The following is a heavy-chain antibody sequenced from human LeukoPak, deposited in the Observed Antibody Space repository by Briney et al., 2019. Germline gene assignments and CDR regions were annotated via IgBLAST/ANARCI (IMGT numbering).Heavy chain of an antibody. D-gene: IGHD3-22*01. CDR1: GFTFSSYA. J-gene: IGHJ4*02. CDR2: ISGSGGST. V-gene: IGHV3-23*01. Sequence: GASLRLSCAASGFTFSSYAMSWVRQAPGKGLEWVSAISGSGGSTHYADSVKGRFTISRDNSKNTLYLQMNSLRAEDTAVYYCAKPPRDYYYDSSGYQPNDYWGQGTLVTVSS. CDR3: AKPPRDYYYDSSGYQPNDY.